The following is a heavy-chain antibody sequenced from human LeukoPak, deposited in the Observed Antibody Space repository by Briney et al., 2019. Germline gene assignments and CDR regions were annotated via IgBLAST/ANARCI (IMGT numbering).Heavy chain of an antibody. Sequence: SETLSLTCSVSGGSISTYYWSWIRQPAGKGLEWIAQIHTSGSTNFNPSLKSRVSISMDTPNDQFSLMISSVTAADTAIYYCAGRGLSTGWTFDYWGHGTLVTVSS. CDR1: GGSISTYY. CDR2: IHTSGST. V-gene: IGHV4-4*07. D-gene: IGHD6-19*01. J-gene: IGHJ4*01. CDR3: AGRGLSTGWTFDY.